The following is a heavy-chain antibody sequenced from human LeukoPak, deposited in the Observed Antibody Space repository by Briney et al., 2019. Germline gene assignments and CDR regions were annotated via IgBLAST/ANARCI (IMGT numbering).Heavy chain of an antibody. CDR1: GFTFSRYG. CDR2: IIPIFGTA. V-gene: IGHV1-69*01. Sequence: GGSLRLSCVVSGFTFSRYGMHWVRQAPGKGLEWVGGIIPIFGTANYAQKFQGRVTITADESTSTAYMELSSLRSEDTAVYYCARDRGYCSSTSCYLNYYYGMDVWGKGTTVTVSS. J-gene: IGHJ6*04. CDR3: ARDRGYCSSTSCYLNYYYGMDV. D-gene: IGHD2-2*01.